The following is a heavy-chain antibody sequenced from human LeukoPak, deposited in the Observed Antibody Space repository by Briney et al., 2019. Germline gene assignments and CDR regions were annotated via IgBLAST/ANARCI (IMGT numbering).Heavy chain of an antibody. D-gene: IGHD3-22*01. Sequence: GASLKVSCKASGYTFTSYDINWVRQATGQGLEWMGWMNPNSGNTGYAQKFQGRVTITRNTSISTAYMELSSLRSEDTAVYYCARYYDSTKGEIWFDPWGPGTLVTVSS. CDR2: MNPNSGNT. CDR3: ARYYDSTKGEIWFDP. V-gene: IGHV1-8*03. J-gene: IGHJ5*02. CDR1: GYTFTSYD.